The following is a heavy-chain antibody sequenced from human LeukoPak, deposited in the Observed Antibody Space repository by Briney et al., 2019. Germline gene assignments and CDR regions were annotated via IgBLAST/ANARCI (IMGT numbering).Heavy chain of an antibody. J-gene: IGHJ4*02. CDR2: IKSDGGTT. CDR3: TTDLGDYGDYIRC. D-gene: IGHD4-17*01. V-gene: IGHV3-15*01. CDR1: GFTFNNAW. Sequence: GGSLRLSCAASGFTFNNAWMSWVRQAPGKGLEWIGRIKSDGGTTDYAAPVKGRFTISRDDSKNTLYLQMNSLKAEDAAVYYCTTDLGDYGDYIRCWGQGTLVTVSS.